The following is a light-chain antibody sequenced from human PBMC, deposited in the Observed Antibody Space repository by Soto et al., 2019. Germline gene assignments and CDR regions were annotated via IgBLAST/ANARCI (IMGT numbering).Light chain of an antibody. V-gene: IGKV1-5*03. J-gene: IGKJ1*01. CDR2: KAS. CDR1: QSISSW. CDR3: QQYNSYSWT. Sequence: DIQMTQSPSTLSASVGDRVTITCRASQSISSWLAWYQQKPGKAPKLLIYKASILQSGVPSKFSGSESGTEFTLTISSLQPDDFATYYCQQYNSYSWTFGRGTQVDIK.